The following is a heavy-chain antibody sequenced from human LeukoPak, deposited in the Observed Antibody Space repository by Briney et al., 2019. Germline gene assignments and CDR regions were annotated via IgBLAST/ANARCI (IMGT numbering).Heavy chain of an antibody. V-gene: IGHV4-39*01. D-gene: IGHD2-15*01. CDR1: GGSTSSSSYF. Sequence: SETLSLTCTVSGGSTSSSSYFWGWIRQPPGKGLEWIGSIYYSGSTYYNPSLKSRVTISVDTSKNQFSLKLSSVTAADTAVYYCVRGAYCSGRSCYPWFDPWGQGTLVTVSS. J-gene: IGHJ5*02. CDR3: VRGAYCSGRSCYPWFDP. CDR2: IYYSGST.